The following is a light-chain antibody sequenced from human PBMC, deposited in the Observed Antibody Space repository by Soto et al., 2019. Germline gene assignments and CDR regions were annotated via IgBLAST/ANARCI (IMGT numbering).Light chain of an antibody. CDR2: WAS. CDR1: QSVLFSINQKNY. Sequence: DIVMTQSPDSVAVYLGERATINCKSSQSVLFSINQKNYLAWYHQQPGQPPKLLIYWASIRESGVPTRFSGSGSGTNFTLTISRLQAEDAAVYYCQQYYTTPPTFGLGTKV. CDR3: QQYYTTPPT. J-gene: IGKJ1*01. V-gene: IGKV4-1*01.